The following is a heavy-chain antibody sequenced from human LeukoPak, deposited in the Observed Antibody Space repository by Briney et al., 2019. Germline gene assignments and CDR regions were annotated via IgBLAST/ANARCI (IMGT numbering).Heavy chain of an antibody. J-gene: IGHJ4*02. D-gene: IGHD6-13*01. CDR2: IYNSGST. CDR1: GFSISSYY. CDR3: ASTSVSSSEYKGIGYFVY. Sequence: SETLSLTCTGSGFSISSYYWSWIRQPPGKGLEWMGYIYNSGSTDYNHSLKSRFTISVDTSTNPFSLQMSSATAADTAVYYSASTSVSSSEYKGIGYFVYWVQGGMVAV. V-gene: IGHV4-59*01.